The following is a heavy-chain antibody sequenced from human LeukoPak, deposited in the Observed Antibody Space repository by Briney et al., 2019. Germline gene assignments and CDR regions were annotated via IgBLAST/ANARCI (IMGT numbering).Heavy chain of an antibody. CDR2: MNPNSGNT. Sequence: ASVKVSCKASGYTFTSYDINWVRQAPGQGLEWMGWMNPNSGNTGYAQKFQGRVTMTRNTSISTAYMELSSLRSEDTAVYYCARGVDYYDSSGYLPSTDYWGQGTLVTVSS. CDR3: ARGVDYYDSSGYLPSTDY. D-gene: IGHD3-22*01. J-gene: IGHJ4*02. V-gene: IGHV1-8*01. CDR1: GYTFTSYD.